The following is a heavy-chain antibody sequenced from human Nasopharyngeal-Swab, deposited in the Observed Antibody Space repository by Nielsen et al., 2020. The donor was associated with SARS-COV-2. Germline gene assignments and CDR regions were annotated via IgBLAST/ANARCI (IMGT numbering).Heavy chain of an antibody. CDR2: ISWNSGTI. V-gene: IGHV3-9*01. CDR3: VRDTPAMFAY. J-gene: IGHJ4*02. Sequence: GGSLRLSCAASGFTFADYAMHWVRQAPGKGLEWVSGISWNSGTIVYADSVKGRFTISRDNAKNSLYLQMNSLRAEDTAIYYCVRDTPAMFAYWGQGTLVTVSS. CDR1: GFTFADYA.